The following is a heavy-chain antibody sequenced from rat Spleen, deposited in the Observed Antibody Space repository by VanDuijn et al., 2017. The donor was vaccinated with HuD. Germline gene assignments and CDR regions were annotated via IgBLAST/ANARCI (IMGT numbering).Heavy chain of an antibody. CDR1: GFTFSDYN. Sequence: EVQLVESGGGLVQPGRSLKLSCAASGFTFSDYNMAWIRQPPGKGLEWVASITNIGGNTYYLDSVKGRFTISRDNAKSTLYLQMDNVRSEDTATYYGARPSARYASGYSYYFEYWGQGVMVTVSS. J-gene: IGHJ2*01. CDR3: ARPSARYASGYSYYFEY. V-gene: IGHV5-25*01. CDR2: ITNIGGNT. D-gene: IGHD4-3*01.